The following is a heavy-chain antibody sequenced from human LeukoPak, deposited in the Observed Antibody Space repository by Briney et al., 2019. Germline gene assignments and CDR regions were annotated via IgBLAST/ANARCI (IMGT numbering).Heavy chain of an antibody. CDR3: ARDEPSPDSTDLDY. J-gene: IGHJ4*02. CDR1: GFTVSSNY. CDR2: IYSGGST. Sequence: QPGGSLRLSCAASGFTVSSNYMTWVRQAPGKGLEWVSVIYSGGSTYYADSVKGRFTISRDNSKNTLYLQMNSLRAEDTAVYYCARDEPSPDSTDLDYWGQGTLVTVSS. V-gene: IGHV3-66*01. D-gene: IGHD2/OR15-2a*01.